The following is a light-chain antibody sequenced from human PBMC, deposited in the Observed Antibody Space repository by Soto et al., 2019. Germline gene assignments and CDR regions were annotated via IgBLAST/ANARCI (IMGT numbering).Light chain of an antibody. Sequence: EIVLTQSPATLSLSPGGRATLSCRASQSVGTYLAWYQQKSGQAPRLLIYDASNRATGIPARFIGSGSGTDFTLTISSLEPEDFAVYYCQQYKNWLTWTFGQGTKVEI. CDR1: QSVGTY. CDR2: DAS. J-gene: IGKJ1*01. V-gene: IGKV3-11*01. CDR3: QQYKNWLTWT.